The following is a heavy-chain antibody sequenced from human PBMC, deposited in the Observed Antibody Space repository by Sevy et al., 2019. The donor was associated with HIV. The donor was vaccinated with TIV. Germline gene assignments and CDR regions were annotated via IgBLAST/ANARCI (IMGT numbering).Heavy chain of an antibody. CDR3: ASSKSKWLFPFDY. J-gene: IGHJ4*02. CDR2: IYSSGST. Sequence: GGSLRLSCAASGFTVSSNYMSWVRQAPGKGLEWVSIIYSSGSTYYTDSVKGRFTISRDTSKNTLYLQMNSLRAEDTAIYYCASSKSKWLFPFDYWGQGTLVTVSS. D-gene: IGHD3-22*01. CDR1: GFTVSSNY. V-gene: IGHV3-53*01.